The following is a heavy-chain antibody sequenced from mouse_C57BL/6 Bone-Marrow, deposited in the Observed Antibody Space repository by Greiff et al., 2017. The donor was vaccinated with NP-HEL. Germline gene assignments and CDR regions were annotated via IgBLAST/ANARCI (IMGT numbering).Heavy chain of an antibody. CDR3: AREMEVLLPLYYFDY. V-gene: IGHV1-64*01. Sequence: VQLQQPGAELVKPGASVKLSCKASGYTFTSYWMHWVKQRPGQGLEWIGMIHPTSGSTYYNEKFKSKATLTVDKSSSTAYMQRSSLTSEDSAVYYCAREMEVLLPLYYFDYWGQGTTLTVSS. CDR1: GYTFTSYW. D-gene: IGHD1-1*01. J-gene: IGHJ2*01. CDR2: IHPTSGST.